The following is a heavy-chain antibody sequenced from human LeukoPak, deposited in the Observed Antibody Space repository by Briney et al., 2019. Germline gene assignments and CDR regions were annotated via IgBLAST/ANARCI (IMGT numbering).Heavy chain of an antibody. V-gene: IGHV1-3*01. CDR1: GYIFGTYV. Sequence: ASVKVSCKTSGYIFGTYVVHWVRQAPGQRLEWMGLINAGNGNTKYSQKFQGRVTITRDTSASIVYMELSSLRSEDMAMYYCARGRRSGSGSYSFDPWGQGTLVTVSS. CDR2: INAGNGNT. D-gene: IGHD3-10*01. J-gene: IGHJ5*02. CDR3: ARGRRSGSGSYSFDP.